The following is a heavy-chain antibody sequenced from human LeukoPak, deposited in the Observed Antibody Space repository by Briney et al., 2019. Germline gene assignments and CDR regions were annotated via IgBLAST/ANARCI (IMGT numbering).Heavy chain of an antibody. Sequence: PSETLSLTCTASGGSISSSGYYWGWIRQPPGKGLEWIASINYSGATYYNPSLKSRVTISEDRSKNQFSLKLSSVTAADTAVYYCARLRDGRWLLEYWGQGTLVTVSS. D-gene: IGHD5-24*01. CDR1: GGSISSSGYY. V-gene: IGHV4-39*01. CDR2: INYSGAT. J-gene: IGHJ4*02. CDR3: ARLRDGRWLLEY.